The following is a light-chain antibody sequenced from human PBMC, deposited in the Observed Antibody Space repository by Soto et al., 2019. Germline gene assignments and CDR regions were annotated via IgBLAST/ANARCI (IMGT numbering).Light chain of an antibody. CDR2: GNI. CDR1: SSNIGAGYD. J-gene: IGLJ1*01. CDR3: QSYDSSLSAYV. V-gene: IGLV1-40*01. Sequence: QSVLAQPPSVSGAPGQKVTISCTGSSSNIGAGYDLHWYQQLPGTAPKLLRYGNINRPSGVPDRFSGSKSGTSASLAITGLQAEDEADYYCQSYDSSLSAYVFGTGTKVTVL.